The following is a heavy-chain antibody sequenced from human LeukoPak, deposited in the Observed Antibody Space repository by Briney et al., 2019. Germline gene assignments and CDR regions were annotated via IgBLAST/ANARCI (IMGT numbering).Heavy chain of an antibody. J-gene: IGHJ3*01. V-gene: IGHV3-23*01. CDR1: LFTFIRDA. CDR3: AKSATVTTSALH. CDR2: ISGSGGST. D-gene: IGHD4-17*01. Sequence: GGSLRLSSEDPLFTFIRDAMSGVRHAPGEGLGWVSAISGSGGSTYYADSVKGRFTISRDNSKNTLYLQMNSLRAEDTAVYYCAKSATVTTSALHWGQGTMVTVSS.